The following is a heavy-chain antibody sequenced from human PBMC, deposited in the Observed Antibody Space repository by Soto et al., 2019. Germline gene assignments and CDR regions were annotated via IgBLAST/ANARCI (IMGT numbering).Heavy chain of an antibody. Sequence: GGSLRLSCEVSGFTFSDYGMHWVRQAPGKGLEWVAVMSYDGSHKYYADSVKGRFTISRDLSGNTLFLQMNSLRLEDTAVYFCAKEMYPRTVLDSSSPWGDYWGQGTLLTVSS. CDR3: AKEMYPRTVLDSSSPWGDY. CDR1: GFTFSDYG. D-gene: IGHD6-6*01. V-gene: IGHV3-30*18. J-gene: IGHJ4*02. CDR2: MSYDGSHK.